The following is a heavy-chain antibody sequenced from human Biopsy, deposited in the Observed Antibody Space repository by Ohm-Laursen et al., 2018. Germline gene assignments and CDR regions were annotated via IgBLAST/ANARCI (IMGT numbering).Heavy chain of an antibody. D-gene: IGHD3-22*01. CDR2: IYPGGIT. CDR3: ASVVLGPTNDAFDL. CDR1: GGDINNYY. V-gene: IGHV4-4*07. Sequence: VTLSLTCNVSGGDINNYYWIWIRQPSGKGLEWFGRIYPGGITNYNPSIKSRVTMSVDTSKKLLSLRLRSVTAADTAMYYCASVVLGPTNDAFDLWGQGTMVVVSS. J-gene: IGHJ3*01.